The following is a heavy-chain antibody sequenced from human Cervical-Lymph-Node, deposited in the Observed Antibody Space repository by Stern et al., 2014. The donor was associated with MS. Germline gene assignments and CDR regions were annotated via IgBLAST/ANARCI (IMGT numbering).Heavy chain of an antibody. J-gene: IGHJ4*02. CDR1: GFTFSGYG. CDR3: ARDDRTSWYGGMPH. V-gene: IGHV3-33*01. CDR2: SWSDGTKE. Sequence: VQLVESGGGAVQPGRSLRLSCATSGFTFSGYGMYWVRQAPGKGLEWEAISWSDGTKEDYADSVKGRFTISRDNSKNTLYLQMTSLRAEDTAVYYCARDDRTSWYGGMPHWGQGTLVTVSS. D-gene: IGHD6-13*01.